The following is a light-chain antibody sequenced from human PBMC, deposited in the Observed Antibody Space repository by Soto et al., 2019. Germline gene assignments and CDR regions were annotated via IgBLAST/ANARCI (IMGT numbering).Light chain of an antibody. J-gene: IGLJ3*02. CDR1: STDVGGYNY. Sequence: QSALTQPASVSGSPGQSITISCTGSSTDVGGYNYVSWYQQHPGKAPKLMVYEVSKRPSGVSDRFSGSKSGNTASLTISGLQAEDEADYYCSSYTSDATRLFGGGTKLTVL. V-gene: IGLV2-14*01. CDR3: SSYTSDATRL. CDR2: EVS.